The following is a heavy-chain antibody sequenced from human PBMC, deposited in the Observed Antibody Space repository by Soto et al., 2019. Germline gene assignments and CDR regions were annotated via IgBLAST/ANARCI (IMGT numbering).Heavy chain of an antibody. CDR2: MTPKRETP. V-gene: IGHV1-8*01. D-gene: IGHD2-15*01. CDR1: GYDFNIYD. CDR3: ERGGHGVSSGEPYYYDVEV. J-gene: IGHJ6*02. Sequence: QAHLVQAGAEVKQPGASVKVSCTAAGYDFNIYDIHWVRQSTGQRLEWMGWMTPKRETPGYAPKLQGRFTTTRDTSRRVDYMELSSRGSEDTAVYCCERGGHGVSSGEPYYYDVEVCGHGTAVTVSS.